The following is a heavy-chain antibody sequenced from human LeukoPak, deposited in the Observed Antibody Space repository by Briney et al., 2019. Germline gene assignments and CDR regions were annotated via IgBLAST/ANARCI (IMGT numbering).Heavy chain of an antibody. J-gene: IGHJ4*02. Sequence: SETLSLTCTVSGASISSGSYYWSWIRQPPGKGLEWIGEINHSGSTNYNPSLKSRVTISVDTSKNQFSLKLSSVTAADTAVYYCARGNCSGGSCYAYWGQGTLVTVSS. CDR3: ARGNCSGGSCYAY. D-gene: IGHD2-15*01. CDR1: GASISSGSYY. CDR2: INHSGST. V-gene: IGHV4-39*07.